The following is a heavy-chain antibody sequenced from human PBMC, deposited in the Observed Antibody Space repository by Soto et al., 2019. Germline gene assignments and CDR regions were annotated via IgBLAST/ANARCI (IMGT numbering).Heavy chain of an antibody. CDR2: IYYSGST. J-gene: IGHJ4*01. CDR3: NGTGTTEIYF. Sequence: SETLSLTCTVSGGSVSSGRYYWCCIRQPPGKGLEWIGYIYYSGSTKYNPSLKSRVTISVDTSKNQFSLNLSSMTAADTAVYYFNGTGTTEIYF. CDR1: GGSVSSGRYY. V-gene: IGHV4-61*01. D-gene: IGHD2-8*01.